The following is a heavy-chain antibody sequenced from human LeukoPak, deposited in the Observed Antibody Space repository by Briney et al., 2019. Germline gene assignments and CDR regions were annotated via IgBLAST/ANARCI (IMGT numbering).Heavy chain of an antibody. D-gene: IGHD2-15*01. V-gene: IGHV1-2*02. J-gene: IGHJ4*02. CDR1: GYTFTGHY. Sequence: ASVKVSCKASGYTFTGHYMHWVRQAPGQGLEWMGWINPNSGGTNYAQKFQGRVTMTRDTSISTAYMELSRLRSDDTAVYYCARTYRYCSGGSCYYFDYWGQGTLVTVSS. CDR2: INPNSGGT. CDR3: ARTYRYCSGGSCYYFDY.